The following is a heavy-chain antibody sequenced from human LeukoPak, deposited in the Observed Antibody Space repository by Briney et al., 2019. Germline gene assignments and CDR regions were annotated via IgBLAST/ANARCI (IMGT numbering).Heavy chain of an antibody. V-gene: IGHV4-39*01. CDR2: IYYSGST. CDR1: GGSISSSSYY. J-gene: IGHJ5*02. Sequence: SETLSLTCTVSGGSISSSSYYWGWIRQPPGEVLEWIGSIYYSGSTYYNPSLKSRVTISVDTSKDQFSLKLSSVTAADTAVYYCARSVLWSGEYPLGFDPWGQGTLVTVSS. D-gene: IGHD3-10*01. CDR3: ARSVLWSGEYPLGFDP.